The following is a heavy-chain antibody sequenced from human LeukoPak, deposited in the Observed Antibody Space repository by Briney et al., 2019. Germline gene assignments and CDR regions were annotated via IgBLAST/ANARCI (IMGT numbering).Heavy chain of an antibody. D-gene: IGHD2-15*01. CDR3: AKLKYCSGGSCSSGYFDY. V-gene: IGHV3-23*01. Sequence: PGGSLRLSCAASGFTFSSYGMSWVRQAPGKGLEWVSAISGTGVSTYYTDSVKGRFTISRDNSKNTLYLQMNSLRAEDTALYYCAKLKYCSGGSCSSGYFDYWGQGTLVTVSS. CDR1: GFTFSSYG. CDR2: ISGTGVST. J-gene: IGHJ4*02.